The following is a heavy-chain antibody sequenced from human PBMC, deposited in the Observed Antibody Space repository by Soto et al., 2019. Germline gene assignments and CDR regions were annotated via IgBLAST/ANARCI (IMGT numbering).Heavy chain of an antibody. Sequence: QVQLQQSGPGVVKPSETLALTCSVSGASVNSGNYYWSWIRQPPGKGLEWIGYIYYSGSTNYNPSLESRVTISADTSKNQFSLRLASMSAADTAVYYCARGGYCSGVSCPRDSWGQGTLVTVSS. V-gene: IGHV4-61*01. CDR3: ARGGYCSGVSCPRDS. J-gene: IGHJ4*02. D-gene: IGHD2-15*01. CDR1: GASVNSGNYY. CDR2: IYYSGST.